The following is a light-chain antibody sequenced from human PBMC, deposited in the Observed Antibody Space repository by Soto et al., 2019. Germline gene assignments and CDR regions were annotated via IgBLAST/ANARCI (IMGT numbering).Light chain of an antibody. J-gene: IGKJ1*01. V-gene: IGKV1-33*01. CDR3: QQYDSLPPTLT. CDR2: DAS. CDR1: HDIATY. Sequence: DIQMTQSPSSLSASVGNRVTITCQASHDIATYLNWYQQKPGKAPNLLIYDASNLETGVPSRFSGGGSGTHFTFTISNLQPEDIASYYCQQYDSLPPTLTFGQGTKVEIE.